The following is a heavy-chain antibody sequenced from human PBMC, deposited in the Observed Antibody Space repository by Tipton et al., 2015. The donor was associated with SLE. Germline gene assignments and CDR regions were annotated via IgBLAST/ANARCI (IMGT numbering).Heavy chain of an antibody. V-gene: IGHV4-61*09. CDR3: ARGSPMSIVSPQYWFDT. J-gene: IGHJ5*02. CDR1: NDAINSGTHY. Sequence: TLSLTCSVSNDAINSGTHYWSWIRQSAGKGLEWIGHISVTGRAMYNPSLQTRVTISADTSKNEISLILASVTATDTGVYFCARGSPMSIVSPQYWFDTWGQGALVTVSS. CDR2: ISVTGRA. D-gene: IGHD3-16*02.